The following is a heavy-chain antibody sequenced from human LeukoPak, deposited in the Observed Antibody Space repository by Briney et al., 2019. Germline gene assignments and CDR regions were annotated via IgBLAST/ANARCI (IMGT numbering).Heavy chain of an antibody. D-gene: IGHD3-22*01. Sequence: GGSLRLSCAASGFTFSSYSMNWVRQAPGKGLEWVSAISGSGGSTYYADSVKGRFTISRDNSKNTLYLQMNSLRAEDTAVYYCAKGGSSGYYPDYWGQGTLVTVSS. J-gene: IGHJ4*02. V-gene: IGHV3-23*01. CDR3: AKGGSSGYYPDY. CDR2: ISGSGGST. CDR1: GFTFSSYS.